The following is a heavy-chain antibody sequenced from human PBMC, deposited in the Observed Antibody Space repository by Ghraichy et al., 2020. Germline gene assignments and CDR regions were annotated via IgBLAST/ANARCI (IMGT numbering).Heavy chain of an antibody. D-gene: IGHD3-3*01. V-gene: IGHV1-2*06. CDR2: INPNSGGT. Sequence: ASVKVSCKASGYTFTGYYMHWVRQAPGQGLEWMGRINPNSGGTNYAQKFQGRVTMTRDTSISTAYMELSRLRSDDTAVYYCARGFDFWSGYYRDYWGQGTLVTVSS. CDR1: GYTFTGYY. CDR3: ARGFDFWSGYYRDY. J-gene: IGHJ4*02.